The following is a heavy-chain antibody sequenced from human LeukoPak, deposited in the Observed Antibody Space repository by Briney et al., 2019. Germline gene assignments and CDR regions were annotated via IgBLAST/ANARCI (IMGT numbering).Heavy chain of an antibody. CDR2: IYTSGST. V-gene: IGHV4-61*02. CDR1: GGSISSGSYY. J-gene: IGHJ4*02. D-gene: IGHD2-15*01. Sequence: SETLSLTCTVSGGSISSGSYYWSWIRQPAGKGLEWIGRIYTSGSTNYNPSLKSRVTISVDTSKNQFSLKLSSVTAADTTVYYCVRAQCCPGTPDYWGQGTLVTVSS. CDR3: VRAQCCPGTPDY.